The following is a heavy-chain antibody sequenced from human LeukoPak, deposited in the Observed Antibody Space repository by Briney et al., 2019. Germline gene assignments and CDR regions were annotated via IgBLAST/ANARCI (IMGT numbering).Heavy chain of an antibody. CDR3: ARGGRYYDSSGYYYP. Sequence: ASVTVSCMASEYTFTGYYMHCVRLAPGQGLERMGWINPNSGGTNYAQRFQGRVTMTRDTSISTAYMELSRLRSDDTAVYYCARGGRYYDSSGYYYPWGQGTLVTVSS. J-gene: IGHJ5*02. CDR1: EYTFTGYY. D-gene: IGHD3-22*01. V-gene: IGHV1-2*02. CDR2: INPNSGGT.